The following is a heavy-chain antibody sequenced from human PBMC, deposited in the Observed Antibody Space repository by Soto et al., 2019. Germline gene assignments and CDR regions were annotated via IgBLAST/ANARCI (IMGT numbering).Heavy chain of an antibody. J-gene: IGHJ6*03. V-gene: IGHV4-34*01. CDR1: GGSFSGYQ. D-gene: IGHD3-10*01. CDR3: ARGLILWFGELSRRGGYYYYMDV. Sequence: QVQLQQWGAGLLKPSETLSLTCAVYGGSFSGYQWSWIRQTPGKGLEWIGEINDSGKINYNPYLKSRVYILVDTAKKQLSLKLSSVTAADTAVYYCARGLILWFGELSRRGGYYYYMDVWGKGTTVTVSS. CDR2: INDSGKI.